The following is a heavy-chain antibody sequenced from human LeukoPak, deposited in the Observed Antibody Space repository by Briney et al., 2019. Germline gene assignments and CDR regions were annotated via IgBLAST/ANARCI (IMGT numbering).Heavy chain of an antibody. CDR2: IYYSGST. CDR1: GGSISSYY. D-gene: IGHD5-18*01. J-gene: IGHJ6*02. V-gene: IGHV4-59*08. Sequence: PSETLSLTCTVSGGSISSYYWSWIRQPPGKGLEWIGYIYYSGSTNYNPSLKSRVTISVDTSKNQFSLKLSSVTAADTAVYYCARLHNTAGMDVWGQGTTVTVSS. CDR3: ARLHNTAGMDV.